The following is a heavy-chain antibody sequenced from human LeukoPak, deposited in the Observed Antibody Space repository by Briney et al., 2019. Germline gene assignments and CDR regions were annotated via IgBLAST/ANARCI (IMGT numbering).Heavy chain of an antibody. J-gene: IGHJ4*02. CDR1: GFTFSSYA. CDR2: ISGSGGST. V-gene: IGHV3-23*01. CDR3: AKPALILSSETAFFDY. D-gene: IGHD3-16*01. Sequence: PGGSLRLSCAASGFTFSSYAMSWVRQAPGKGLEWVSAISGSGGSTYYADSVKGRFTISRDNSKNTLYLQMNSLRAEDTAVYYCAKPALILSSETAFFDYWGQGTLVTVSS.